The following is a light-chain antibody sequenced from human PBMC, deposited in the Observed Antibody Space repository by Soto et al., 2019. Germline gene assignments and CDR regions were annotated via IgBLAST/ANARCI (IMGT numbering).Light chain of an antibody. J-gene: IGKJ1*01. CDR1: QRVSSN. CDR3: QQYNNWPSGT. Sequence: EIVMTQSPATLSVSPGERATLSCRASQRVSSNLAWYQQKPGQAPRLLIYGASTRANGIPARFSGSGSGTEFTLTISSLQSEDFAVYYCQQYNNWPSGTFGQGTKVEIK. V-gene: IGKV3-15*01. CDR2: GAS.